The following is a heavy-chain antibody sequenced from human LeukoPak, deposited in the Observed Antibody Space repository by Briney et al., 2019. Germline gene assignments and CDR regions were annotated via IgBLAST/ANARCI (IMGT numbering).Heavy chain of an antibody. CDR1: GFTFSDYY. Sequence: PGGSLRLSCAASGFTFSDYYMSWIRQAPGKGLEWVSYISSSGSTIYYADSVKGRFAISRDNAKNSLYLQMNSLRAEDTAVYYCARDRHIAAAGTFDYWGQGTLVTVSS. V-gene: IGHV3-11*01. CDR2: ISSSGSTI. D-gene: IGHD6-13*01. J-gene: IGHJ4*02. CDR3: ARDRHIAAAGTFDY.